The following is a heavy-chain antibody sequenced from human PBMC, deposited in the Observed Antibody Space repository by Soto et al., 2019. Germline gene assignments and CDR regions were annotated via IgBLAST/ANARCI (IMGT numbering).Heavy chain of an antibody. CDR2: ISHSGTT. V-gene: IGHV4-30-4*01. Sequence: QVQLQEWGPGLVKASQTLSLTCNVSGASVSSGDYYWSWIRQPPGKGLEWIGYISHSGTTYSNPSLRSRLAMSLDTSKTQFSLQVRSVTAADTAVYVCARDRVAVAVGDAWGPGTLVTVSS. D-gene: IGHD2-15*01. J-gene: IGHJ5*02. CDR1: GASVSSGDYY. CDR3: ARDRVAVAVGDA.